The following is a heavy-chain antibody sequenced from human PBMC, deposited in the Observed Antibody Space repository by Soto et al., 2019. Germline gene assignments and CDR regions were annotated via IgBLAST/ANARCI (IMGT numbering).Heavy chain of an antibody. J-gene: IGHJ5*02. V-gene: IGHV3-9*01. CDR1: GFTFDDYA. CDR3: AKGTAPSHYYDSTPIGS. CDR2: ISWNSGSI. Sequence: EVQLVESGGGLVQPGRSLRLSCAASGFTFDDYAMHWVRQAPGKGLEWVSGISWNSGSIGYADSVKGRFTISRDNAKNSLYLQMNSLRAEDTALYYCAKGTAPSHYYDSTPIGSWGQGTLVTVSS. D-gene: IGHD3-22*01.